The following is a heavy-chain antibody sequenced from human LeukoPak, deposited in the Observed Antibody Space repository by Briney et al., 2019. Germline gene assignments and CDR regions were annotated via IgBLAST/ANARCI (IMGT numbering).Heavy chain of an antibody. CDR1: SDSISNGNFY. Sequence: SQTLSLTCTVSSDSISNGNFYWSWIRQPAGKGLEWIGRIYTSGSTNFNPSLRSRVTISVDTSKNQFSLKLSSVTAADTAMYYCARGNRRLAAGTHYFDYWGQGTLVTVSS. CDR3: ARGNRRLAAGTHYFDY. J-gene: IGHJ4*02. D-gene: IGHD6-13*01. CDR2: IYTSGST. V-gene: IGHV4-61*02.